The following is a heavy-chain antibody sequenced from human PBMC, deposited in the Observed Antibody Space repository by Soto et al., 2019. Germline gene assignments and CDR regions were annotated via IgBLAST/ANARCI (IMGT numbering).Heavy chain of an antibody. Sequence: QVLLVQSGAEVTKPGASVKVSCKASGYTFTRYAMHWVRQAPGQGLEWMGWINARNGNTKYSQKFQDIVTITRDTSASTAYMELSSLRSEDTAIYYCARDATFAWNDDLDFWGQGTLVTVSS. CDR3: ARDATFAWNDDLDF. CDR1: GYTFTRYA. J-gene: IGHJ4*02. CDR2: INARNGNT. V-gene: IGHV1-3*01. D-gene: IGHD1-1*01.